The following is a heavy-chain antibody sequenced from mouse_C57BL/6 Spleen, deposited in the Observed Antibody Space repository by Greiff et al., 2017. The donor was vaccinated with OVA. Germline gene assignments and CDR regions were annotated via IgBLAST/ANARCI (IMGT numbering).Heavy chain of an antibody. V-gene: IGHV1-18*01. J-gene: IGHJ4*01. D-gene: IGHD1-1*01. CDR1: GYTFTDYN. CDR2: INPNNGGT. Sequence: EVKLQESGPELVKPGASVKIPCKASGYTFTDYNMDWVKQSHGKSLEWIGDINPNNGGTIYNQKFKGKATLTVDKSSSTAYMELRSLTSEDTAVYYCARRGYGKRYAMDYWGQGTSVTVSS. CDR3: ARRGYGKRYAMDY.